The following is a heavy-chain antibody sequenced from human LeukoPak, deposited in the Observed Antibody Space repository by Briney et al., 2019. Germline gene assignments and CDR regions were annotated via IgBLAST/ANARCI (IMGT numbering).Heavy chain of an antibody. J-gene: IGHJ4*02. CDR2: IYSGGST. CDR3: ASFSSSWYALY. CDR1: GFTVRSNY. D-gene: IGHD6-13*01. Sequence: PGGSLRLSCAASGFTVRSNYMSWVRQAPGKGLEWVSVIYSGGSTYYADSVKGRFTISRDNSKNTLYLQMNSLRAEDTAVYYCASFSSSWYALYWGQGTLVTVSS. V-gene: IGHV3-53*01.